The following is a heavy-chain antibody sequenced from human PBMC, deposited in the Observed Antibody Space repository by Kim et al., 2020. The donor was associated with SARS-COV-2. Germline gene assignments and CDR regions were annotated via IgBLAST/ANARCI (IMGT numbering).Heavy chain of an antibody. D-gene: IGHD3-16*01. Sequence: GGSLRLSCVGSGFTFDNYAMSWVRPAQGKGLEWDSVVSGVGVNKFYADSVRGRFTFSRDNSMNILYLQMNSLRDEDTALYYCAKMAVMDGSNYFYYSGM. V-gene: IGHV3-23*01. J-gene: IGHJ6*01. CDR1: GFTFDNYA. CDR2: VSGVGVNK. CDR3: AKMAVMDGSNYFYYSGM.